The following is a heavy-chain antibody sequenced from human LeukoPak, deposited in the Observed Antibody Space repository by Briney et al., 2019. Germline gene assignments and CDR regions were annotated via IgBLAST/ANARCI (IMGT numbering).Heavy chain of an antibody. CDR3: ARDYVWGSPFDY. D-gene: IGHD3-16*01. V-gene: IGHV3-30-3*01. Sequence: GGSLRLSCAASGFTFSSYAMHWVRQAPGKGLEWVAVISYDGSNKYYADSVKGRFTISRDNSKNTLYLQMNSLRAEDTAVYYCARDYVWGSPFDYWGQGTLVTVSS. J-gene: IGHJ4*02. CDR1: GFTFSSYA. CDR2: ISYDGSNK.